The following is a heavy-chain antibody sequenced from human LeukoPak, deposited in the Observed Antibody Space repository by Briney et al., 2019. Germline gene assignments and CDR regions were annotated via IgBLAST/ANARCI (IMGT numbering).Heavy chain of an antibody. CDR1: GGSISSYY. J-gene: IGHJ6*03. V-gene: IGHV4-59*01. CDR3: ARVGRRYYYYMDV. Sequence: PSETLSLTCTVSGGSISSYYWSWIRQPPGKGLEWIGYIYYSGSTNYNPSLKSRVTISVDTSKNQFSLKLSSVTAADTAVYYCARVGRRYYYYMDVWGKGTTVTVSS. CDR2: IYYSGST.